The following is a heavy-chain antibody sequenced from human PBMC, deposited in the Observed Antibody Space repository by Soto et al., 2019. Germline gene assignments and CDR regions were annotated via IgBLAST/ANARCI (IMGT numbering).Heavy chain of an antibody. CDR1: GFTFSSYW. D-gene: IGHD3-22*01. CDR3: ARDYDSSGYYFWYYYGMDV. Sequence: GSLRLSCAASGFTFSSYWMHWVRQAPGKGLVWVSRINSDGSSTSYADSVKGRFTISRDNAKNTLYLQMNSLRAEDTAVYYCARDYDSSGYYFWYYYGMDVWGQGTTVTVSS. J-gene: IGHJ6*02. CDR2: INSDGSST. V-gene: IGHV3-74*01.